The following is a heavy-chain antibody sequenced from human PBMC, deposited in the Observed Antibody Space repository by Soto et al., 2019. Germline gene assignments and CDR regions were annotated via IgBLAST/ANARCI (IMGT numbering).Heavy chain of an antibody. CDR3: ARSVTIFGVAYFDY. CDR1: GGSISSYY. J-gene: IGHJ4*02. CDR2: IYTSGST. V-gene: IGHV4-4*07. D-gene: IGHD3-3*01. Sequence: QVQLQESGPGLVKPSETLSLTCTVSGGSISSYYWSWIRQPAGKGLEWIGRIYTSGSTNYNPSLKSRVTMSVDTSENQFSLKLSSVTAADTAVYYCARSVTIFGVAYFDYWGQGTLVTVSS.